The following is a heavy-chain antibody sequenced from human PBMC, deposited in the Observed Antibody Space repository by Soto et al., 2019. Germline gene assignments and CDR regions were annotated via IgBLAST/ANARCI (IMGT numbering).Heavy chain of an antibody. CDR3: AKVSRKGSAIDFDY. V-gene: IGHV1-8*01. J-gene: IGHJ4*02. CDR1: GYTFSNCD. Sequence: QVQLVQSGAELKKPGASVKVSCKASGYTFSNCDMNWVRQATGQGPEWIGWVNPNNGDTGYAQKFQGRVTLTTDISTTTAYMELTRLRSEDTAIYYCAKVSRKGSAIDFDYWGQGTLITVSS. D-gene: IGHD3-10*01. CDR2: VNPNNGDT.